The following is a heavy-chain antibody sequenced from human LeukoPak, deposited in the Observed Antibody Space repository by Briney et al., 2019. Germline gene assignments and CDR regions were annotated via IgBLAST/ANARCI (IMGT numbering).Heavy chain of an antibody. V-gene: IGHV1-18*04. J-gene: IGHJ5*02. CDR1: GYTFTSYG. Sequence: GASVKVSCKASGYTFTSYGISWVRQAPGQGLDGMGWISAYNGNTNNAQKLRGGVTMTTDTAASTAYMELRSLRSDDTAVYYCARASITMVRGVLDPWGQGTLVTVSS. CDR2: ISAYNGNT. D-gene: IGHD3-10*01. CDR3: ARASITMVRGVLDP.